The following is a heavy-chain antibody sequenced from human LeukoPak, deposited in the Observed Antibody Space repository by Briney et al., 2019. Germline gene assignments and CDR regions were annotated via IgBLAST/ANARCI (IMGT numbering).Heavy chain of an antibody. CDR1: GFTFSSYG. Sequence: PGGSLRLSCAASGFTFSSYGMHWVRQAPGKGLEWVAVISYDGSNKYYADSVKGRFTISRDNSKNTLYLQMNSLRTEDTAVYFCAKDHCGGGSCYTFDYGGQGTLVTVSS. CDR3: AKDHCGGGSCYTFDY. D-gene: IGHD2-15*01. CDR2: ISYDGSNK. V-gene: IGHV3-30*18. J-gene: IGHJ4*02.